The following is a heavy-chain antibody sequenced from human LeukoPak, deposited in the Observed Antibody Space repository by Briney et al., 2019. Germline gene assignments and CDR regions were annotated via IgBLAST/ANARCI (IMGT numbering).Heavy chain of an antibody. CDR3: ARQAYGSHFDAFVI. CDR1: GYRFTTDY. CDR2: IYPDDSET. J-gene: IGHJ3*02. D-gene: IGHD3-22*01. V-gene: IGHV5-51*01. Sequence: GESLKISCKASGYRFTTDYIGWVRQMPGKGLEWMGIIYPDDSETNYSPSFQGHVSMSVDKSITTAYLQWSSLKASDTVIYYCARQAYGSHFDAFVIWGQGTM.